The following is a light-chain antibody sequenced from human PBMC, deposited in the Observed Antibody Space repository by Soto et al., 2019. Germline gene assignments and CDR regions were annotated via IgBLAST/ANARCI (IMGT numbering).Light chain of an antibody. V-gene: IGLV1-44*01. CDR2: SNN. Sequence: QSVLTQPPSASGTPGQRVTISCSGSSSNLGSNTVNWYQQLPGTAPKLLIYSNNQRPSWVPDRFSGSKSGTSASLAISGLQFEDEADYYCAAWDDSLNGVVFGGGTKVTVL. J-gene: IGLJ2*01. CDR1: SSNLGSNT. CDR3: AAWDDSLNGVV.